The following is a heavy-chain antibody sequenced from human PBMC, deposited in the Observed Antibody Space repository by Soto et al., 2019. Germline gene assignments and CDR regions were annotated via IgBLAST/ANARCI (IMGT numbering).Heavy chain of an antibody. D-gene: IGHD3-3*01. V-gene: IGHV4-34*01. CDR1: GGSFSGYY. CDR3: ARGCYDFWSGYPNWFDP. J-gene: IGHJ5*02. Sequence: SETMSLTCAVYGGSFSGYYWSWIRQPPGKGLEWIGEINHSGSTNYNPSLKSRVTISVDTSKNQFSLKLSSVTAADTAVYYCARGCYDFWSGYPNWFDPWGQGTLVIVSS. CDR2: INHSGST.